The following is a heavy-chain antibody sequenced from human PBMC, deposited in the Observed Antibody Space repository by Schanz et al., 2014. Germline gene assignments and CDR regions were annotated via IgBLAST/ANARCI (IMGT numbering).Heavy chain of an antibody. CDR2: VSSSSSYT. V-gene: IGHV3-11*05. D-gene: IGHD3-22*01. CDR3: ARPPHDSSGYYPFDY. J-gene: IGHJ4*02. Sequence: QVQLVESGGGLVKPGGSLRLSCAASGFTFSDYYMSWIRQAPGKGLEWVSYVSSSSSYTHYADSVKGRFTISRDNAKNSLYLQMNRLRAEDTAVYYCARPPHDSSGYYPFDYWGQGTLVTVSS. CDR1: GFTFSDYY.